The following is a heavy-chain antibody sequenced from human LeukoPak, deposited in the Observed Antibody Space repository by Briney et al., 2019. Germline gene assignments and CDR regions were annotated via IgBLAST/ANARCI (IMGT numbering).Heavy chain of an antibody. D-gene: IGHD3-22*01. CDR3: ARLSNYDSSGYREYFQH. V-gene: IGHV4-39*07. CDR1: GGSISSSSYY. CDR2: IYYSGST. Sequence: SETLSLTCTVSGGSISSSSYYWGWIRQPPGKGLEWIGSIYYSGSTYYNPSLKSRVTISVDTSKNQFSLKLSSVTAADTAVYYCARLSNYDSSGYREYFQHWGQGTLVTVSS. J-gene: IGHJ1*01.